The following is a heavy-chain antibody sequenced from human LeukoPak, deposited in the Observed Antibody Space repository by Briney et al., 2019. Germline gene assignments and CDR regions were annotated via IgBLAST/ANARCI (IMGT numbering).Heavy chain of an antibody. CDR2: IYYSGST. V-gene: IGHV4-39*07. CDR1: GGSISSSSYY. CDR3: ARVFWPSMAGYHYYYMDV. Sequence: PSETLSLTCTVSGGSISSSSYYWGWIRQPPGKGLEWIGSIYYSGSTYYNPSLKSRVTISVDTSKSQFSLKLSSLTAADTAVYYCARVFWPSMAGYHYYYMDVWGKGTTVTVSS. D-gene: IGHD2-8*01. J-gene: IGHJ6*03.